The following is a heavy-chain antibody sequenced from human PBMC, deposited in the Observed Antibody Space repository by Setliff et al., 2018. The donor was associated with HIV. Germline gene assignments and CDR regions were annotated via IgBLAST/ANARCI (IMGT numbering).Heavy chain of an antibody. CDR2: ISSSGTTI. J-gene: IGHJ6*03. CDR1: GFTFSSYE. V-gene: IGHV3-48*03. Sequence: GSLRLSCAASGFTFSSYEMNWVRQAPGKGLEWVSYISSSGTTIYYADSVKGRFTISRDDATNSLLLQVNSLRDEDTAVYYCSRSQGIGNYYMDDWGTGTTVTVSS. CDR3: SRSQGIGNYYMDD. D-gene: IGHD3-10*01.